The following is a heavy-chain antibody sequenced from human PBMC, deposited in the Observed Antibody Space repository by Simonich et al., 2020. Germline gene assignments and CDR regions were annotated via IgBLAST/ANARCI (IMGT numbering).Heavy chain of an antibody. V-gene: IGHV3-21*01. D-gene: IGHD6-19*01. Sequence: EVQLVESGGGLVKPVGSLRLSCAASGFTFSSYSMNWVRQAQGKGLEWVSSIKSSSSYKYYADSVKGRFTISRDNAKNSLYLQMNSLRAEDTAVYYCARWIAVAGTGAYGMDVWGQGTTVTVSS. CDR1: GFTFSSYS. CDR3: ARWIAVAGTGAYGMDV. J-gene: IGHJ6*02. CDR2: IKSSSSYK.